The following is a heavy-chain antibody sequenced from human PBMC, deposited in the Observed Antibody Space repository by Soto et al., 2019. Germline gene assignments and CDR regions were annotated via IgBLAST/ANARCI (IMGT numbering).Heavy chain of an antibody. CDR3: ARVDVNKAMVHDY. J-gene: IGHJ4*02. V-gene: IGHV4-31*03. CDR2: IYYSGST. Sequence: SQTLSLTCTVSGGSLSSGGYYWSWIRHHPGNGLEWIGYIYYSGSTYYNPPLKSRVTISVDTSKNQFSLKLSSVTAADTAVYYCARVDVNKAMVHDYWGKGTLVTRLI. D-gene: IGHD5-18*01. CDR1: GGSLSSGGYY.